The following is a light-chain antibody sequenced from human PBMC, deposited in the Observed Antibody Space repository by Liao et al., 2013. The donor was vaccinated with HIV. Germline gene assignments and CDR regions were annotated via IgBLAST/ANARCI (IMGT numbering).Light chain of an antibody. CDR2: QDT. J-gene: IGLJ1*01. V-gene: IGLV3-1*01. CDR3: QAWDSSTAV. Sequence: SYEVTQPPSVSVSPGQTASITCSGDRLGNKYACWYQQKPGQSPVLVIYQDTKRPSGIPERFSGSNYGNTATLTISGTQAMDEADYYCQAWDSSTAVFGAGTKVTVL. CDR1: RLGNKY.